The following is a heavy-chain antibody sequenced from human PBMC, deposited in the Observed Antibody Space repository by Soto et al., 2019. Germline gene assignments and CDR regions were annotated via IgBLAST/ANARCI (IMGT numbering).Heavy chain of an antibody. D-gene: IGHD3-22*01. CDR3: ARRLSGYDY. Sequence: GGSLRLSCAASGFTFSSHAMHWVRQAPGKGLEYVSSITSDGGGTYYADSVKGRFTISRDNSKSTLYLQMGSLRAEDMAVYYCARRLSGYDYWGQGTLVTVSS. V-gene: IGHV3-64*02. CDR2: ITSDGGGT. CDR1: GFTFSSHA. J-gene: IGHJ4*02.